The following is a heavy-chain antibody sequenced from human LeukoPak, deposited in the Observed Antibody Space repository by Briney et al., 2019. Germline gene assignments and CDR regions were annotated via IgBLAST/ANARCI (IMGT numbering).Heavy chain of an antibody. CDR1: GYTFTAYY. D-gene: IGHD6-13*01. V-gene: IGHV1-2*02. CDR2: IKPDSGSS. Sequence: ASVKVSCKASGYTFTAYYIHWLRQAPGQGPEWMGWIKPDSGSSHYAQKFQGRVTMTRDTSISTAYMELSRLRSDDTAVYYCARATDVSSWYLAYWGQGTLLTVSS. CDR3: ARATDVSSWYLAY. J-gene: IGHJ4*02.